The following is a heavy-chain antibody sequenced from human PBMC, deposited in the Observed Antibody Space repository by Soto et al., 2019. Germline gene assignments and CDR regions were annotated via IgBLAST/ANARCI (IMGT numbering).Heavy chain of an antibody. V-gene: IGHV1-46*01. CDR1: GYTFTSYY. CDR2: INPSGGST. J-gene: IGHJ4*02. Sequence: GASVKVSCKASGYTFTSYYMHWVRQAPGQGPEWMGIINPSGGSTSYAQKFQGRVTMTRDTSTSTVYMEPSSLRSEDTAVYYCARSKGIVGATTRIPGYWGQGTLVTSPQ. CDR3: ARSKGIVGATTRIPGY. D-gene: IGHD1-26*01.